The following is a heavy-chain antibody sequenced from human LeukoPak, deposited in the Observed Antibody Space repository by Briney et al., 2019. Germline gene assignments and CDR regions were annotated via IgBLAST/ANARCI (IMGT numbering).Heavy chain of an antibody. J-gene: IGHJ4*02. Sequence: TSETLSLTCTVSGGSISSGGYYWSWIRQHPGKGLEWIGYIYYSGSTYYNPSLKSRVTISVDTSKNQFSLKLSSVTAADTAVYYCASTPYDYVWGSYRYALYFDYWGQGTLVTVSS. D-gene: IGHD3-16*02. V-gene: IGHV4-31*03. CDR1: GGSISSGGYY. CDR3: ASTPYDYVWGSYRYALYFDY. CDR2: IYYSGST.